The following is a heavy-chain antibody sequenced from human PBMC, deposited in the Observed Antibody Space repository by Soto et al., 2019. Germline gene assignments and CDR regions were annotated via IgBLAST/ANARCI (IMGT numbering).Heavy chain of an antibody. V-gene: IGHV1-3*01. J-gene: IGHJ5*02. Sequence: GASVKVSCKASGYTFTSYAMHWVRQAPGQRLEWMGWINAGNGNTKYSQKFQGRVTITRDTSASTAYMELSSLRSEDTAVYYCARAGGYSSSWYHPWVSPWFDPWGQGTLVTVS. D-gene: IGHD6-13*01. CDR3: ARAGGYSSSWYHPWVSPWFDP. CDR2: INAGNGNT. CDR1: GYTFTSYA.